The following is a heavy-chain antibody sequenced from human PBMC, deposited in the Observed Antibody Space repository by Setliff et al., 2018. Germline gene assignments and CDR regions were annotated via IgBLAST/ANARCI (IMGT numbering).Heavy chain of an antibody. Sequence: GESLKISCEGSGFIFTKYFMSWFHQAPGKGLEWVSYVASTGSFTKEADSVRGRFSVSRDNSKKSVFLQMNDLRVEDTAVYFCAKGGDWDDEHYAFDIWGQGTMVTVSS. V-gene: IGHV3-11*03. CDR2: VASTGSFT. CDR3: AKGGDWDDEHYAFDI. J-gene: IGHJ3*02. CDR1: GFIFTKYF. D-gene: IGHD1-1*01.